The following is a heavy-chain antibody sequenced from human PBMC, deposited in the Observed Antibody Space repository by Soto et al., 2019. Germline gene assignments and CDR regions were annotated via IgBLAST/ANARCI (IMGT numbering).Heavy chain of an antibody. CDR2: IGSRLNNYAT. D-gene: IGHD3-9*01. V-gene: IGHV3-73*01. Sequence: EVQLVESGGTLVQPGGSLKLSCVASGSIFSGSEMHWVRQASGKGLEWIGRIGSRLNNYATVYGASMRGRFTISRDDSRNTAYLQMNSLRTEDTSLYYCTLYNISAGYRFAYWGRGSLVTVSS. CDR1: GSIFSGSE. CDR3: TLYNISAGYRFAY. J-gene: IGHJ4*02.